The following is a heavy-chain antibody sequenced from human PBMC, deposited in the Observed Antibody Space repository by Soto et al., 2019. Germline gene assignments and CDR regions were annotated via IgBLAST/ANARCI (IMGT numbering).Heavy chain of an antibody. V-gene: IGHV3-7*01. D-gene: IGHD2-2*01. CDR3: ARDIIVVVPAAIPDY. CDR2: IKQDGSEK. J-gene: IGHJ4*02. CDR1: GFTFSSYW. Sequence: EVQLVESGGGLVQPGGSLRLSCAASGFTFSSYWMSWVRQAPGKGLEWVANIKQDGSEKYYVDSVKGRFTISRDNAKNSLYLQMNSLRAEDTAVYYCARDIIVVVPAAIPDYWGQGTLVTVSS.